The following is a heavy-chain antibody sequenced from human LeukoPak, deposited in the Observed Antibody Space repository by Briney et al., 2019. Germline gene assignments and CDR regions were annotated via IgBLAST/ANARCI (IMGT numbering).Heavy chain of an antibody. D-gene: IGHD3-10*01. CDR1: GFTFSSYR. Sequence: GGSLRLSCAASGFTFSSYRMNWVRQAPGKGLEWVSSISTSSSYIYYADSMKGRFTITRDNAKNSLFLQMNSLRAEDTAIYYCAKVSRYYGSGSYYRDGEFDYWGQGTLVTVSS. J-gene: IGHJ4*02. V-gene: IGHV3-21*04. CDR2: ISTSSSYI. CDR3: AKVSRYYGSGSYYRDGEFDY.